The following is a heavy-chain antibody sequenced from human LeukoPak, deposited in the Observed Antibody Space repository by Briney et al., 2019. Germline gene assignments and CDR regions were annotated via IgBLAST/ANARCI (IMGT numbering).Heavy chain of an antibody. CDR3: ARADCSSTSCYEFDY. J-gene: IGHJ4*02. CDR1: GFTFSDYY. CDR2: ISSSGSTK. V-gene: IGHV3-11*04. D-gene: IGHD2-2*01. Sequence: GGSLRLSCAASGFTFSDYYMSWIRQAPGKGLEWVSYISSSGSTKYYADSVKGRFTISRDNAKNSLYLQMNSLRAEDTAVCYCARADCSSTSCYEFDYWGQGTLVTVSS.